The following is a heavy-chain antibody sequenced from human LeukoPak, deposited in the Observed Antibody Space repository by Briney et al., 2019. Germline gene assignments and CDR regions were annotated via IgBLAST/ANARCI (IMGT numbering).Heavy chain of an antibody. V-gene: IGHV3-33*01. J-gene: IGHJ6*02. D-gene: IGHD1/OR15-1a*01. CDR2: IWSDASNQ. CDR1: GFSFSTYA. Sequence: GTSLRLSCAASGFSFSTYAMHWVRQAPGKGLDWVAMIWSDASNQYYADSVKGRFTISRDNSKNTLYLQMNSLRADDTAVYYCAREAVMPVAPVKIGTSDRPLYEYYGLDVWGQGTTVTVS. CDR3: AREAVMPVAPVKIGTSDRPLYEYYGLDV.